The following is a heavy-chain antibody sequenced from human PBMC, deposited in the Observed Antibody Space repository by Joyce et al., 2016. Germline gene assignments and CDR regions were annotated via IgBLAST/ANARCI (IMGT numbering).Heavy chain of an antibody. D-gene: IGHD3-3*01. J-gene: IGHJ6*02. V-gene: IGHV1-18*01. CDR3: ASALRVDPLRGYYYYYGVDV. CDR2: ISGYDGNT. CDR1: GYTFTSYG. Sequence: QVELVQSGGEVKKPGASVKVSCKASGYTFTSYGIMWVRQAPGQGLEWMGSISGYDGNTNYGRKRKGGLTMTTDTTTNTAYMALRRLGSDGTAVFYCASALRVDPLRGYYYYYGVDVWGQGASVTVSS.